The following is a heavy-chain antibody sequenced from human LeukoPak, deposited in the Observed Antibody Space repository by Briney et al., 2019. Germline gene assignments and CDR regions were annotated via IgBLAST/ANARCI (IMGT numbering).Heavy chain of an antibody. J-gene: IGHJ4*02. CDR2: IYPGDSDT. V-gene: IGHV5-51*01. CDR3: ARGGRSSTSWGRETDY. CDR1: GYSFTSYW. D-gene: IGHD2-2*01. Sequence: GESLKISCKGSGYSFTSYWIGWGRQMPGKGLEWRGIIYPGDSDTRYSPSFQGQVTISADKSISTAYLQWSSLEASDTAMYYCARGGRSSTSWGRETDYWGQGTLVTVSS.